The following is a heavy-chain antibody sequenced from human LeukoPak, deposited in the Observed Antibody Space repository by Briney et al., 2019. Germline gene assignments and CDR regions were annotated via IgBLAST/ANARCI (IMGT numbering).Heavy chain of an antibody. Sequence: SETLSLTCTVSGGSISTYYWSWIRQPPGKGLDWIGYIYYSGGTNYNPSLKSRVTISVDTSKNQFSLRLSSVTAADTAVYFCARGGYSYDSPFDYWGQGTLVTVSS. D-gene: IGHD5-18*01. J-gene: IGHJ4*02. CDR2: IYYSGGT. CDR1: GGSISTYY. CDR3: ARGGYSYDSPFDY. V-gene: IGHV4-59*01.